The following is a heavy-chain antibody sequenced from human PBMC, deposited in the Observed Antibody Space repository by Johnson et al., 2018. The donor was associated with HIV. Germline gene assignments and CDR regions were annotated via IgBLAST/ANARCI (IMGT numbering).Heavy chain of an antibody. D-gene: IGHD2-15*01. Sequence: VQLVESGGGLVQPGGSLRLSCAASGFTFSSYGMPWVRQAPGRGLEWIAVISDDGCKEYYADSVKGRFTISRDNSKNTLFLQMNSRRAEGTTVYCCASHGESPDIFDIWGHGTMVIVSS. CDR2: ISDDGCKE. CDR3: ASHGESPDIFDI. V-gene: IGHV3-30*19. CDR1: GFTFSSYG. J-gene: IGHJ3*02.